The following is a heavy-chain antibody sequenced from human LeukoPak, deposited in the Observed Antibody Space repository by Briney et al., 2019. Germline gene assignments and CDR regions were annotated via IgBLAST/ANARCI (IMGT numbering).Heavy chain of an antibody. CDR2: MSSSSSYI. CDR1: GFTFSSYS. D-gene: IGHD5-18*01. CDR3: ARDRSSGRRVDTDAFDI. J-gene: IGHJ3*02. Sequence: GGSLRLSCAASGFTFSSYSMNWVRQAPGKGLEWVSTMSSSSSYIYYADSVKGRFTISRDNAKNSLYLQMNSLRAEDTAVYYCARDRSSGRRVDTDAFDIWGQGTMVTVSS. V-gene: IGHV3-21*01.